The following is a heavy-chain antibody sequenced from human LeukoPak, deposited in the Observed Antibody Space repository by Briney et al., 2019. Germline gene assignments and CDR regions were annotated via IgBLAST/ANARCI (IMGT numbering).Heavy chain of an antibody. Sequence: QTGGSLRLSCAASGFTFSSYGMHWVRQAPGKGLEWVAFIRYDGSNKYYADSVKGRFTISRDNSKNTLYLQMNSLRAEDTAVYYCAKQLAVADPFDYWGQGTLVTVSS. CDR3: AKQLAVADPFDY. J-gene: IGHJ4*02. CDR2: IRYDGSNK. CDR1: GFTFSSYG. D-gene: IGHD6-19*01. V-gene: IGHV3-30*02.